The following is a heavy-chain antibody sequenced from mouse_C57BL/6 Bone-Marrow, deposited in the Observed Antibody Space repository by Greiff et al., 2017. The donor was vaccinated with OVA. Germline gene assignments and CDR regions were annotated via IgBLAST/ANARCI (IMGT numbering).Heavy chain of an antibody. V-gene: IGHV14-4*01. CDR1: GFNIKDDY. D-gene: IGHD1-2*01. CDR2: IDPENGDT. Sequence: EVQLQQPGAELVRPGASVKLSCTASGFNIKDDYMHWVKQRPEQGLEWIGWIDPENGDTEYASKFQGKATITVDTSSNTAYLQLSSLTSEDTAVYYCSSTAFDYWGQGTTLTVSS. CDR3: SSTAFDY. J-gene: IGHJ2*01.